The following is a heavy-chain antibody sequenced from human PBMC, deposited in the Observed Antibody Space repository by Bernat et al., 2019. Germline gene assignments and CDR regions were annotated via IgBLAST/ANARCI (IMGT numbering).Heavy chain of an antibody. D-gene: IGHD3-10*01. V-gene: IGHV4-34*01. CDR2: INHSGST. CDR3: ARRGPGKRASCFDY. Sequence: QVQLQQWGAGLLKPSETLSPTFAVYGGSFSGYYWSWIRQPPGKGLEWIGEINHSGSTNYNPSLKSRVTISVNTSKNQFSLKLSSVTAAAAAVYDCARRGPGKRASCFDYWGQGTLVTVSS. J-gene: IGHJ4*02. CDR1: GGSFSGYY.